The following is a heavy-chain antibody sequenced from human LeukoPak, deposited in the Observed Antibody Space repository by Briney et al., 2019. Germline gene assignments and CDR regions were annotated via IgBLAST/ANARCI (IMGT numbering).Heavy chain of an antibody. CDR2: TYYRSKLYN. D-gene: IGHD1-20*01. Sequence: SQTLSLTCAISGDSVSSNSAAWNWIRQSPSRGLEWLGRTYYRSKLYNDYAVSVKSRITINPDTSKNQFSLQLNSVTPEDTAVYYCARDGVTGRERKGYYYYMDVWGKGTTVTVSS. J-gene: IGHJ6*03. V-gene: IGHV6-1*01. CDR3: ARDGVTGRERKGYYYYMDV. CDR1: GDSVSSNSAA.